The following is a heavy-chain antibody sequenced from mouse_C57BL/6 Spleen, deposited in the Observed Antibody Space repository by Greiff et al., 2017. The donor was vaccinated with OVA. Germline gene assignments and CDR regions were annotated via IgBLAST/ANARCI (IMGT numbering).Heavy chain of an antibody. CDR3: ARPGYGSSSWFAC. CDR1: GFTFSDYG. Sequence: EVKLVESGGGLVKPGGSLKLSCAASGFTFSDYGMHWVRQAPEKGLEWVAYISSGSSTIYYADTVKGRFTISRDNAKNTLFLQMTSLRSEDTAMYYCARPGYGSSSWFACWGQGTLVTVSA. D-gene: IGHD1-1*01. J-gene: IGHJ3*01. CDR2: ISSGSSTI. V-gene: IGHV5-17*01.